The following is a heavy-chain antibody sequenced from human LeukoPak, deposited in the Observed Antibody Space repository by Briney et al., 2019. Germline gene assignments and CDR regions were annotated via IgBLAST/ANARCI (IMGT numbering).Heavy chain of an antibody. CDR2: INHSGST. CDR1: GGSFSGYY. V-gene: IGHV4-34*01. Sequence: SETLSLTRAVYGGSFSGYYWSWIRQPPGKGLEWIGEINHSGSTNYNPSLKSRVTISVDTSKNQFSLKLSSVTAADTAVYYCARELVADCAFDIWGQGTMVTVSS. J-gene: IGHJ3*02. D-gene: IGHD2-15*01. CDR3: ARELVADCAFDI.